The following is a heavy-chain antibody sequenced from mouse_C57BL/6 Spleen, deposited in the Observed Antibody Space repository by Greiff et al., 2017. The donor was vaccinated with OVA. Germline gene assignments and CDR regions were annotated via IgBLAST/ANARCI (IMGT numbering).Heavy chain of an antibody. Sequence: EVQLQQSGPVLVKPGASVKMSCKASGYTFTDYYMNWVKQSHGKSLEWIGVINPYNGGTSYNQKFKGKATLTVDKSSSTAYMELNSLTSEDSAVYYCARSGDYDVAWFAYWGQGTLVTVSA. V-gene: IGHV1-19*01. CDR3: ARSGDYDVAWFAY. D-gene: IGHD2-4*01. CDR1: GYTFTDYY. J-gene: IGHJ3*01. CDR2: INPYNGGT.